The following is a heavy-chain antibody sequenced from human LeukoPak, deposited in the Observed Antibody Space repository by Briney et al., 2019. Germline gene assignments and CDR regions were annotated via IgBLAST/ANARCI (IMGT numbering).Heavy chain of an antibody. V-gene: IGHV4-4*07. D-gene: IGHD1-26*01. CDR3: ARQILGTTLYFDY. CDR2: IYSSGTT. Sequence: SETLSLTCTVSGGSISNYYWSWIRQPAGKGLEWIGRIYSSGTTIYNPSLKSRVSISVDTSKSQFSLRLSSVTAADTAVYYCARQILGTTLYFDYWGQGTLVTVSS. J-gene: IGHJ4*02. CDR1: GGSISNYY.